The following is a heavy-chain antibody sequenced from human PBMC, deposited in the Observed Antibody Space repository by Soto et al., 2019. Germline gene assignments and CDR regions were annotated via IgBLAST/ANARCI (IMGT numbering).Heavy chain of an antibody. CDR1: GFTFSDYT. CDR2: ITATGSFI. CDR3: ARDLPRAGDYDMDV. D-gene: IGHD2-2*01. V-gene: IGHV3-21*06. Sequence: GSLRLSCAASGFTFSDYTMNWVRQAPGKGLEWVSLITATGSFIYQADSVKGRFTISRDNAKNSLYLQMNSLRDEDTAVYYCARDLPRAGDYDMDVWGQGTTVSVSS. J-gene: IGHJ6*02.